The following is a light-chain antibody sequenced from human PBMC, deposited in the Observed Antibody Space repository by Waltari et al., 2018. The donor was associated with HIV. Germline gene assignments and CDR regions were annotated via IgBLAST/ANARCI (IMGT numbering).Light chain of an antibody. CDR2: MAS. CDR3: QQYLGNSRT. CDR1: ESITHW. V-gene: IGKV1-5*03. J-gene: IGKJ1*01. Sequence: DIQMTQSPSTLSASVGDRVTITCRATESITHWLSWYQQKPGKAPKLLISMASNLEEGVASRFSGIGSGTDFTLTITRLQPDDFATYYCQQYLGNSRTFGQGTRV.